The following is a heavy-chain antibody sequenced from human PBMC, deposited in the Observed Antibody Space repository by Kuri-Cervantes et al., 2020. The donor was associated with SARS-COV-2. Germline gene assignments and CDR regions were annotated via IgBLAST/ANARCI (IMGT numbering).Heavy chain of an antibody. CDR1: GGSISSGSYY. CDR3: AREWELLRGWFDT. Sequence: LRLSSTVSGGSISSGSYYWSWIRQPAGKGLEWIGHIYTSGSTNYNPSLKSRVTISVDTSKNQFSLKLSSVTAADTAVYYCAREWELLRGWFDTWGQGTLVTVSS. V-gene: IGHV4-61*09. J-gene: IGHJ5*02. CDR2: IYTSGST. D-gene: IGHD1-26*01.